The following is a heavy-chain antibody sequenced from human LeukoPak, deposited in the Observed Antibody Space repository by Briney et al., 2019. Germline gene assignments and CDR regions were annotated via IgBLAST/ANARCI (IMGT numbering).Heavy chain of an antibody. V-gene: IGHV4-34*01. CDR1: GGSFSGYY. D-gene: IGHD6-6*01. J-gene: IGHJ6*02. CDR3: ARGPTRGLAARSRSPGMDV. Sequence: SETLSLTCAVYGGSFSGYYWSWIRQPPGKGLEWIGEITHSGSTNYNPSLKSRVTISVDTSKNQFSLKLSSVTAADTAVYYCARGPTRGLAARSRSPGMDVWGQGTTVTVSS. CDR2: ITHSGST.